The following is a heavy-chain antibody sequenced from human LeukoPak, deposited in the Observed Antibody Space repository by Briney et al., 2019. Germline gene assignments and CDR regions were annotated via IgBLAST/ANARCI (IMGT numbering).Heavy chain of an antibody. CDR3: ANGDPFDY. CDR1: GASVSGNY. Sequence: SETLSLTCAVSGASVSGNYWSWIRQSPERGLEWIGHLLDDGVTDYNPSLKSRVTISVDTSKNQFSLKLSSVTAADTAIYYCANGDPFDYWGQGTLVTVSS. CDR2: LLDDGVT. D-gene: IGHD2-21*02. V-gene: IGHV4-34*12. J-gene: IGHJ4*02.